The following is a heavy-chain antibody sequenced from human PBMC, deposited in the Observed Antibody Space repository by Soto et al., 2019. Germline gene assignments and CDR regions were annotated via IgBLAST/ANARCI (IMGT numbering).Heavy chain of an antibody. J-gene: IGHJ6*02. CDR2: IYSGGST. Sequence: GGSLRLSCAASGFTVSSNYMSWVRQAPGKGLEWVSVIYSGGSTYYADSVKGRFTIPRDNSKNTLYLQMNSLRAEDTAVYYCARYITMVRGYGMDVWGQGTTVTVSS. D-gene: IGHD3-10*01. V-gene: IGHV3-53*01. CDR1: GFTVSSNY. CDR3: ARYITMVRGYGMDV.